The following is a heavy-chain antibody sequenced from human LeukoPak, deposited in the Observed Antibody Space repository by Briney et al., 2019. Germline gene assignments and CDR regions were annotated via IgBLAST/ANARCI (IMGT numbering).Heavy chain of an antibody. Sequence: ASVKVSCKASGYTFTSYYMHWVRQAPGQGLEWMGWISAYNGNTNYAQKLQGRVTMTTDTSTSTAYMELRSLRSDDTAVYYCARVSIFGVDYYYYMDVWGKGTTVTISS. CDR3: ARVSIFGVDYYYYMDV. CDR2: ISAYNGNT. J-gene: IGHJ6*03. CDR1: GYTFTSYY. D-gene: IGHD3-3*01. V-gene: IGHV1-18*04.